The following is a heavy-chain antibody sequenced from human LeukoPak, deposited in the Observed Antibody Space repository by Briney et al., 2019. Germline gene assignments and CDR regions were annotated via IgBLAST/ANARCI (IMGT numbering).Heavy chain of an antibody. V-gene: IGHV3-7*01. J-gene: IGHJ4*02. CDR3: ATSLGINTAMVFDY. CDR1: GFTFSSYW. CDR2: IKQDGSEK. D-gene: IGHD5-18*01. Sequence: GGSLRLSCAASGFTFSSYWMSWVRQVPGKGLEWVANIKQDGSEKYYVDSVKGRFTISRDNAKNSLYLQMNSLRAEDTAVYYCATSLGINTAMVFDYWGQGTLVTVSS.